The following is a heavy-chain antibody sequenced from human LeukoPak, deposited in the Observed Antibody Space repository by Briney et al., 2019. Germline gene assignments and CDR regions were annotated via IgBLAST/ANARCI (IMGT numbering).Heavy chain of an antibody. CDR1: GYTFTSYY. V-gene: IGHV1-46*01. J-gene: IGHJ4*02. Sequence: ASVKVSCKASGYTFTSYYMHWVRQAPGQGLEWMGIINPSGGSTSYAQKFQGRVTMTRDTSTSTAYMELRSLRSDDTAVYYCARAIRTPYGSATYYFDYWGQGTLVTASS. CDR3: ARAIRTPYGSATYYFDY. D-gene: IGHD3-10*01. CDR2: INPSGGST.